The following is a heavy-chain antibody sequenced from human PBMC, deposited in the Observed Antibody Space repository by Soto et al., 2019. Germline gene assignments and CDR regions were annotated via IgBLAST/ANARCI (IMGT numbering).Heavy chain of an antibody. D-gene: IGHD5-18*01. J-gene: IGHJ4*02. CDR2: INPMGGST. CDR1: GYTFTHYY. Sequence: QVQLVQSGAEVKTPGASVKLSCKASGYTFTHYYIHWVRQAPGQGLEWMGIINPMGGSTTSAQKFRAGVTMTRDTSTSTVYMELSTLRSDDSAVYYCATSVNSGMAFDYWGQGTLVTVSS. CDR3: ATSVNSGMAFDY. V-gene: IGHV1-46*01.